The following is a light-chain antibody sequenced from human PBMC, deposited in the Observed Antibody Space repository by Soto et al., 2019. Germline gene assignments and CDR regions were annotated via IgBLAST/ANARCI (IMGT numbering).Light chain of an antibody. V-gene: IGLV2-14*03. CDR1: SNDIGAYNY. Sequence: QSALTQPASVSGSPGQSITISCTGTSNDIGAYNYVSWYQQHPGKAPKLIIYDVSNRPSGISHRFSGSKSGNTASLTISGLQAEDEADYFCNSYTHSSNVFGGGTQLTVL. CDR3: NSYTHSSNV. CDR2: DVS. J-gene: IGLJ3*02.